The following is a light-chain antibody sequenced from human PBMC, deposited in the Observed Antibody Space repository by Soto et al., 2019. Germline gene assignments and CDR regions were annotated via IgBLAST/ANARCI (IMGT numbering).Light chain of an antibody. CDR3: YSYAGRSYV. V-gene: IGLV2-11*01. CDR2: DVT. J-gene: IGLJ1*01. Sequence: QSALTQPHSVSGSPGQSVTISCTGTSSDVGSYNYVSWYQHHPGKAPKLIIYDVTDRPSGVPDRFSGSKSGNTASLTISGLQTEDEADYYCYSYAGRSYVFGTGTKLTVL. CDR1: SSDVGSYNY.